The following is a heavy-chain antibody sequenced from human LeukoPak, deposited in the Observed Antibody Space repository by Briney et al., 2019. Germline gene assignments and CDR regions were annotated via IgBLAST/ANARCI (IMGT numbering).Heavy chain of an antibody. CDR3: AAGDYVWGSYCYTGIPNADY. Sequence: GTSVKVSCKASGFTFTSSAMQWVRQARGQRLEWIGWIVVGSGNTNYAQKFQERVTITRDMSTSTAYMELSSLRSEDTAVYYCAAGDYVWGSYCYTGIPNADYWGQGTLVTVSS. CDR1: GFTFTSSA. J-gene: IGHJ4*02. CDR2: IVVGSGNT. D-gene: IGHD3-16*02. V-gene: IGHV1-58*02.